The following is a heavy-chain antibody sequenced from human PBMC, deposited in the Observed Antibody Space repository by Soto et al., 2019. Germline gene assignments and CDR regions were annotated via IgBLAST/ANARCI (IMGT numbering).Heavy chain of an antibody. CDR1: GGTFSSDS. J-gene: IGHJ4*02. Sequence: QVQLVQSGAEVKKPGSSVKVSCKASGGTFSSDSFSWVRQAPGQGLEWMGGIIPMFDTPIYAQKFQDRVTITADESTSTAYMQLSSLRSGDTAVYYCARSGGLDRDFNYWGQGLLVTVYS. V-gene: IGHV1-69*12. D-gene: IGHD2-15*01. CDR3: ARSGGLDRDFNY. CDR2: IIPMFDTP.